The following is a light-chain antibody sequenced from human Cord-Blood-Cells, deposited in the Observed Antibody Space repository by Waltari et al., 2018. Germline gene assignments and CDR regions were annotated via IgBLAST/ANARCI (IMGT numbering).Light chain of an antibody. V-gene: IGKV1-39*01. CDR1: QSISSY. Sequence: DIQMTQSPSSLSASVGDRVTITCRASQSISSYLNWYQQKPGKPPKLLIHAASSLQSGVPSRFSGRGSGTDFTLTISSLQPEDFATYYCQRSYSTPHTFGQGTKVEIK. CDR2: AAS. CDR3: QRSYSTPHT. J-gene: IGKJ2*01.